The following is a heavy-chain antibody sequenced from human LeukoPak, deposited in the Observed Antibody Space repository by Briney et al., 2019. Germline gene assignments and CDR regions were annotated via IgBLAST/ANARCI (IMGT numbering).Heavy chain of an antibody. J-gene: IGHJ5*02. CDR2: ISDYNGNT. V-gene: IGHV1-18*01. D-gene: IGHD4-11*01. Sequence: ASVKVSCKASGGTFSSYAISWVRQAPGQGLEWMGWISDYNGNTNYAQKLQGRVTMPTDTSTSTAYMELRSLRSDDTAVYYCARDLYRDSLPVSWFDPWGQGTLVTVSS. CDR3: ARDLYRDSLPVSWFDP. CDR1: GGTFSSYA.